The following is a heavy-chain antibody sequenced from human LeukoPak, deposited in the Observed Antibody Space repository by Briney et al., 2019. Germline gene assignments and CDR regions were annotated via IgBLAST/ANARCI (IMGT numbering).Heavy chain of an antibody. CDR1: GFNFSSAS. J-gene: IGHJ4*02. CDR3: TTGHLDDSFEF. D-gene: IGHD1-1*01. Sequence: GGSLRLSCAASGFNFSSASLTWVRQAPGKRLEWIGHLKRIIDGVTADYVNSVIDRFTISADDSKNTLYLQISRLNIEDTAVYYCTTGHLDDSFEFWGQGILVTVSS. CDR2: LKRIIDGVTA. V-gene: IGHV3-15*01.